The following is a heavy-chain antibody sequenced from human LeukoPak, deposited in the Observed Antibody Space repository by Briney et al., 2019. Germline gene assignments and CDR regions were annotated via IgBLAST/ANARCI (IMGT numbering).Heavy chain of an antibody. CDR3: ARTARSGDI. V-gene: IGHV3-11*01. D-gene: IGHD1-1*01. Sequence: GGSLRLSCSASGFIFSEFYMSWVRQSPGKGLEWISYISGSGHDINYVDSVKGRFTVSRDNAKNSLYLQMNSLSADDTAIYYCARTARSGDIRGQGTLVTVSS. CDR1: GFIFSEFY. CDR2: ISGSGHDI. J-gene: IGHJ4*02.